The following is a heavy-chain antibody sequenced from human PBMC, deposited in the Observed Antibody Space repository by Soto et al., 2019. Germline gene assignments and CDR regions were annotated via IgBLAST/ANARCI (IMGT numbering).Heavy chain of an antibody. Sequence: EGQLVESGGGLVEPGETLRLSCAASGFTFKNAWMSWVRQAPGKGLEWVGRIKSWSDGGTTDYGAPVKGRFSISRDDAKNTLSLQMNSLRTEDTAVYYCTTGTTVAKYYLDFWGQGTLVTVPS. V-gene: IGHV3-15*01. J-gene: IGHJ4*02. D-gene: IGHD4-17*01. CDR3: TTGTTVAKYYLDF. CDR1: GFTFKNAW. CDR2: IKSWSDGGTT.